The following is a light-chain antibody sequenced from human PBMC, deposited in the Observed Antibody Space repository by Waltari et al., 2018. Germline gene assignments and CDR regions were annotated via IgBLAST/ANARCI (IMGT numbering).Light chain of an antibody. CDR2: GAS. Sequence: EIVMMQSPATMSVSPGERATLSCRASQSVSSNLAWYQQKPVQAPRLLIYGASTRATGIPARFSGSGSGTEFTLTISSLQSEDFAVYYCQQYNNWPPITFGQGTRLEIK. CDR3: QQYNNWPPIT. V-gene: IGKV3D-15*01. J-gene: IGKJ5*01. CDR1: QSVSSN.